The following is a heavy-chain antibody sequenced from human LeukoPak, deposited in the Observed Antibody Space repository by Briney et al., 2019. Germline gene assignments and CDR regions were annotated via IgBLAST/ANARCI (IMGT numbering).Heavy chain of an antibody. CDR2: IYPDDSDT. CDR1: GYSLTTYW. CDR3: ARLPAQSGELSDY. V-gene: IGHV5-51*01. Sequence: GESLKISCKASGYSLTTYWIGWVRQMPGKGLEWMGIIYPDDSDTKYSPSFQGQVTISADKSISTAYLQWSSLKASDTAMYYCARLPAQSGELSDYWGQGTLVTVSS. D-gene: IGHD1-7*01. J-gene: IGHJ4*02.